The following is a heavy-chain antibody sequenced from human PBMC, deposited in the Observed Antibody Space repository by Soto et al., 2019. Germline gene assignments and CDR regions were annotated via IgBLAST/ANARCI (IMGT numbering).Heavy chain of an antibody. V-gene: IGHV1-8*02. Sequence: QVQLVQSGAEVKEPGAAVRVSCKASGYTFINYDIRWVRQATGQGRGWTGWRNPGSGKTGYANKFQGRGTMTRDASTSTAHLELSSLTSEDTAVYYCARMASFGTLNWFDPWGQGTLVTVSS. D-gene: IGHD1-1*01. CDR3: ARMASFGTLNWFDP. CDR1: GYTFINYD. CDR2: RNPGSGKT. J-gene: IGHJ5*02.